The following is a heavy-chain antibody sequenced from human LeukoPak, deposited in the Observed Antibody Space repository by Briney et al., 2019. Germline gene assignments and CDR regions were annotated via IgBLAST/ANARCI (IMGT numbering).Heavy chain of an antibody. D-gene: IGHD3-9*01. J-gene: IGHJ5*02. Sequence: SVKVSCKASGGIFSSYAISWVRQAPGQGLEWMGGIIPIIGTANYAQKFQGRVTITTDESTSTAYMELRSLRSDDTAVYYCARGGGDILTGYYFDPWGQGTLVTVSS. CDR3: ARGGGDILTGYYFDP. CDR1: GGIFSSYA. V-gene: IGHV1-69*05. CDR2: IIPIIGTA.